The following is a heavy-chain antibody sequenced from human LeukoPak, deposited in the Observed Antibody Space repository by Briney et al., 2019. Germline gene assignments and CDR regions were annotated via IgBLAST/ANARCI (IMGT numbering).Heavy chain of an antibody. CDR2: ISSSSTYI. CDR3: ARVANITTFGMDV. CDR1: GFTFSSYS. Sequence: GGSLRLSCAASGFTFSSYSMNWVRQAPGKGLEWVSAISSSSTYIYYADSVKGRFTISRDNAKNSLFLQMNSLRAEDTAVYYCARVANITTFGMDVWGQGTTVTVSS. V-gene: IGHV3-21*01. D-gene: IGHD3-9*01. J-gene: IGHJ6*02.